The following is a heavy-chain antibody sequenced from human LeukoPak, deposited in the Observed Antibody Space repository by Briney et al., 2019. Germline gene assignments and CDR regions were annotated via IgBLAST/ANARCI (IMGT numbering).Heavy chain of an antibody. CDR1: GGSFNDYY. J-gene: IGHJ4*02. CDR3: ARRGPGATVDY. V-gene: IGHV4-34*01. CDR2: VNHSGGT. D-gene: IGHD4/OR15-4a*01. Sequence: PSETLSLTCAVYGGSFNDYYWSWIRQPPGKGLEWIGEVNHSGGTNYNPSLKSRVTISQDTSKNQFSLKLRSVTAADTAVYFCARRGPGATVDYWGQGTLVTVSS.